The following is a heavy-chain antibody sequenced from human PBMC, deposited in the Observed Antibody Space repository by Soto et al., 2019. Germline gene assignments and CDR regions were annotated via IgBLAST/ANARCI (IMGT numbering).Heavy chain of an antibody. Sequence: ASVKVSCKASGYTFTSYGISWVRQAPGQGLEWMGGIIPIFGTANYAQKFQGRVTITADESTSTAYMELSSLRSEDTAVYYCARSGYSGYGQAGFFDYWGQGTLVTVSS. CDR2: IIPIFGTA. CDR1: GYTFTSYG. V-gene: IGHV1-69*13. J-gene: IGHJ4*02. CDR3: ARSGYSGYGQAGFFDY. D-gene: IGHD5-12*01.